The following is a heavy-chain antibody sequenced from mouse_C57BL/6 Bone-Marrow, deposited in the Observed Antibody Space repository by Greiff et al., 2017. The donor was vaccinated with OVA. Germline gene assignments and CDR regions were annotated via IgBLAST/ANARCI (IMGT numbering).Heavy chain of an antibody. CDR3: AREPHYYAMDY. D-gene: IGHD6-1*01. Sequence: EVQLQQSGPGLVKPSQSLSLTCSVTGYSITSGYYWNWIRQFPGNKLEWMGYISYDGSNNYDPSLKNRISITRDTSKNQFFLMLNSVTTEDTATYYCAREPHYYAMDYWGQGTSVTVSS. V-gene: IGHV3-6*01. CDR2: ISYDGSN. J-gene: IGHJ4*01. CDR1: GYSITSGYY.